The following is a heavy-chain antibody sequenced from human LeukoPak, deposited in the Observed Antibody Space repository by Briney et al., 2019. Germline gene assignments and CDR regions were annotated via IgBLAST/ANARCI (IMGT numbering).Heavy chain of an antibody. Sequence: ASVKVSCKASGYTFTGYYMHWVRQAPGQGLEWLGWIHPNNGGTNYGQKFQGRVTMTSDTSISTAYMELSRLISDDTAVYYCARGTKGAFDIWGQGTMVTVSS. CDR3: ARGTKGAFDI. V-gene: IGHV1-2*02. J-gene: IGHJ3*02. CDR2: IHPNNGGT. CDR1: GYTFTGYY. D-gene: IGHD2-8*01.